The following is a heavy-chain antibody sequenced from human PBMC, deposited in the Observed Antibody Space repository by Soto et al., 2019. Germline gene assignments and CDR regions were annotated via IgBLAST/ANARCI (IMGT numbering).Heavy chain of an antibody. CDR3: SKSPGVLLRFLEWFLYYFDY. CDR1: GFTFSSYA. V-gene: IGHV3-23*01. J-gene: IGHJ4*02. CDR2: ISGSGGST. Sequence: EVQLLESGGGLVQPGGSLRLSCAASGFTFSSYAMSWVRQAPGKGLEWVSAISGSGGSTYYADSVKGRFTISRDNSKNTLYLQMNSLRAEDTAVYYCSKSPGVLLRFLEWFLYYFDYWGQGTLVTVSS. D-gene: IGHD3-3*01.